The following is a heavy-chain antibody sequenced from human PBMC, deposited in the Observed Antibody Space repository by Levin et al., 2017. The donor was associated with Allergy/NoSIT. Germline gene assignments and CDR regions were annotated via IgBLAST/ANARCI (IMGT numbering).Heavy chain of an antibody. V-gene: IGHV4-39*01. CDR1: GGSISNSAYY. CDR2: VYYSGST. CDR3: ARHKRDIMVVYYYMDV. Sequence: GSLRLSCTVSGGSISNSAYYWGWVRQPPGTGLEWIGSVYYSGSTYYNPSLKSRVTISVDTSKNQFSLKLSSVTAADTAVYYCARHKRDIMVVYYYMDVWGKGTTVTVSS. D-gene: IGHD2-21*01. J-gene: IGHJ6*03.